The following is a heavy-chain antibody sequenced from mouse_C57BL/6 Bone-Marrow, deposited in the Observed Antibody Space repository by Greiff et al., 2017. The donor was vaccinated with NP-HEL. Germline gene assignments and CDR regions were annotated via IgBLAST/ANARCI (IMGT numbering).Heavy chain of an antibody. CDR2: INPGSGGT. V-gene: IGHV1-54*01. J-gene: IGHJ2*01. CDR1: GYAFTNYL. CDR3: ARGGVTRLFDY. D-gene: IGHD2-2*01. Sequence: QVQLQQSGAELVRPGTSVKVSCKASGYAFTNYLIEWVKQRPGQGLEWIGVINPGSGGTNYNEKFKGKATLTADKSSSTAYMQLSSPTSEDSAVYFCARGGVTRLFDYWGQGTTLTVSS.